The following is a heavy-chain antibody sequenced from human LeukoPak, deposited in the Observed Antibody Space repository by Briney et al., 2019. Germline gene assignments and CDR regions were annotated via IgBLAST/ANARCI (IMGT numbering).Heavy chain of an antibody. CDR2: IKPDGSEK. CDR1: GLTFSNFW. Sequence: GGSLRLSCVASGLTFSNFWMNWVRQAPGKGLEWLANIKPDGSEKYYVDSVKGRFTISRDNAKNSLYLQMNSLRVEDTAMYYCTRERTYNSEDYWGQGTLVTVSS. J-gene: IGHJ4*02. V-gene: IGHV3-7*01. CDR3: TRERTYNSEDY. D-gene: IGHD1-14*01.